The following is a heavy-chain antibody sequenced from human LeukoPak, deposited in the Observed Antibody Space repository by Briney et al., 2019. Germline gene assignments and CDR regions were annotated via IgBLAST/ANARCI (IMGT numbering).Heavy chain of an antibody. CDR1: GFPFSIFA. CDR3: AKDPNFSSGWYLADY. Sequence: SGGSLRLSCAASGFPFSIFALSWVRQAPGKGLEWFSSITSSGDKTYYADSVKGRFTVSRDNSKKTVDLQMNSLRAEDTALYYCAKDPNFSSGWYLADYWGQGTLVTVSS. D-gene: IGHD6-19*01. CDR2: ITSSGDKT. V-gene: IGHV3-23*01. J-gene: IGHJ4*02.